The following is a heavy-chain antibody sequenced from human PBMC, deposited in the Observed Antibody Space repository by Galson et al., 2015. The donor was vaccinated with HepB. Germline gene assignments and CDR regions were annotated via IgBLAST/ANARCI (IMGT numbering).Heavy chain of an antibody. D-gene: IGHD3-3*01. CDR1: GYTFTSYD. Sequence: SVKVSCKASGYTFTSYDINWVRQATGQGLEWMGWMNPNSGNTGYAQKFQGRVTMTRNTSISTAYMELSSLRSEDTAVYYCARAEGYYDFWSGLPKGSDYMDVWGKGTTVTVSS. CDR3: ARAEGYYDFWSGLPKGSDYMDV. V-gene: IGHV1-8*01. J-gene: IGHJ6*03. CDR2: MNPNSGNT.